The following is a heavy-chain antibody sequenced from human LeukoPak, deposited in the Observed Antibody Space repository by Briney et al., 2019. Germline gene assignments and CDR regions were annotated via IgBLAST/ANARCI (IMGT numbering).Heavy chain of an antibody. D-gene: IGHD3-22*01. V-gene: IGHV1-69*05. CDR3: ARGSLRTMIVPDAFDI. J-gene: IGHJ3*02. CDR2: IIPIFGTA. Sequence: GASVKVSCKASGGTFSSYAISWVRQAPGQGLEWMGGIIPIFGTANYAQKFQGRVTITTDESTSTAYMELSSLRSEDTAVYYCARGSLRTMIVPDAFDIWGQGTMVTVSS. CDR1: GGTFSSYA.